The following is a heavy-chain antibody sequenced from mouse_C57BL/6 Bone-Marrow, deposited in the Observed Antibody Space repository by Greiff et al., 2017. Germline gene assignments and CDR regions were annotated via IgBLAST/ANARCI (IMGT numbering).Heavy chain of an antibody. V-gene: IGHV1-50*01. CDR2: IDPSDSYS. D-gene: IGHD3-2*02. CDR1: GYTFTSYW. Sequence: VQLQQPGAELVKPGASVKLSCKASGYTFTSYWMQWVKQRPGQGLEWIGEIDPSDSYSNYNQKFKGKATLTVDTSSRTAYMQLSSRTSEDSSVYYCARRGTAQATLFAYWGQGTLVTVSA. J-gene: IGHJ3*01. CDR3: ARRGTAQATLFAY.